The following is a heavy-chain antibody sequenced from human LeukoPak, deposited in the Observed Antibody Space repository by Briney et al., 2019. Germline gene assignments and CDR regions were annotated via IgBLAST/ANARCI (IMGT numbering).Heavy chain of an antibody. V-gene: IGHV4-39*07. CDR3: ARFHPNWGLDY. D-gene: IGHD7-27*01. CDR2: IYYSGST. Sequence: SETLSLTCTVSGGSISSSSYYWGWIRQPPGKGLEWIGSIYYSGSTYYNPSLKSRVTISVDTSKNQFSLKMTSVTAADTAVYYCARFHPNWGLDYWGQGILVTVSS. CDR1: GGSISSSSYY. J-gene: IGHJ4*02.